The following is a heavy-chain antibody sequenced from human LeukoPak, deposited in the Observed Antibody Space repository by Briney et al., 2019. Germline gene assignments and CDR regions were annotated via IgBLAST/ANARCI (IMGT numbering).Heavy chain of an antibody. CDR1: GFSISSHW. Sequence: GGSLRLSCVVSGFSISSHWMSWVRQAPGKGLEWVASLKEDVSARNLVDSVKGRFTISTDNAKNSLYLQMNSLRVEDTAVYYCAREDDWNYEDYWGQGTLVTVSS. D-gene: IGHD1-7*01. J-gene: IGHJ4*02. CDR3: AREDDWNYEDY. V-gene: IGHV3-7*01. CDR2: LKEDVSAR.